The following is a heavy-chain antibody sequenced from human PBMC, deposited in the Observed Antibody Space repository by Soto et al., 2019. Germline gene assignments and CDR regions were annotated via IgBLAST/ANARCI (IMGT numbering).Heavy chain of an antibody. Sequence: GGSLRLSCAASGFTFNDYGMNWVRQAPGKGLDWVSVIWFDGSNKTYADSVKGRFTISRDNSKSMLYLQMNSLRAEDTAVYYRARDGRVYHAFLTGYYQAYYYGMDVWGQGTTVTVSS. CDR1: GFTFNDYG. CDR2: IWFDGSNK. CDR3: ARDGRVYHAFLTGYYQAYYYGMDV. D-gene: IGHD3-9*01. V-gene: IGHV3-33*08. J-gene: IGHJ6*02.